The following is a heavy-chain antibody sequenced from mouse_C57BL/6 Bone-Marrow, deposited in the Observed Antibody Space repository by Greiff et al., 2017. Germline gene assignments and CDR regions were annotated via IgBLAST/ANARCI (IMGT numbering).Heavy chain of an antibody. CDR2: IHPNSGST. V-gene: IGHV1-64*01. Sequence: QVQLKQSGAELVKPGASVKLSCKASGYTFTSYWMHWVKQRPGQGLEWIGMIHPNSGSTNYNEKFKSKATLTVDKSSSTAYMQLSSLTSEDSAVYYGARSAPCSYGNSDYFDYWGQGTTLTVSS. J-gene: IGHJ2*01. CDR3: ARSAPCSYGNSDYFDY. CDR1: GYTFTSYW. D-gene: IGHD2-1*01.